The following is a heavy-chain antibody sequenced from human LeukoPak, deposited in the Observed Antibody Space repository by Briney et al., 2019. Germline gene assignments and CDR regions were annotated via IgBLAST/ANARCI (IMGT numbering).Heavy chain of an antibody. CDR2: ISYDGKNE. CDR1: GFTFSSYG. J-gene: IGHJ4*02. V-gene: IGHV3-30*18. CDR3: AKDSEHSYGDY. Sequence: GGSLRLSCAASGFTFSSYGMHWVRQAPDKGLEWVATISYDGKNEYYADSVRGRFTVSRDNSKNTLYLQMNSLRAEDAAVYYCAKDSEHSYGDYWGQGTLVTVSS. D-gene: IGHD5-18*01.